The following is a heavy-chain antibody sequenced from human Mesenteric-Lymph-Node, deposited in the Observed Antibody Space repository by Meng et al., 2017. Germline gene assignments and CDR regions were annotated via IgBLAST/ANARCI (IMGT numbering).Heavy chain of an antibody. CDR1: ESTSTNYH. D-gene: IGHD2-2*02. J-gene: IGHJ4*02. V-gene: IGHV1-2*06. CDR2: INPNSGGT. CDR3: VCDQAGPYTGFNY. Sequence: GDGVKRPWASTKVSCKAHESTSTNYHNHVVRQAPGQGLDWMGRINPNSGGTNYAQKFQGRVTMTRDTSINTAYMELGSLRSDDTAVYYCVCDQAGPYTGFNYWGQGTLVTVSS.